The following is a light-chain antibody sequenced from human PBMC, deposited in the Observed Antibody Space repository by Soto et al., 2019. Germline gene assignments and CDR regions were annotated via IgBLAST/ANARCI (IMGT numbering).Light chain of an antibody. Sequence: DSQMTQSPYTLPASVGDRVTMTCRASQSIRSWLAWYQQKPGKAPKLLIYDASSLESGVPSRFSGRRSGTEFTLTISSLQPDDFATYYCQHYNSYSEAFGQRTMVDI. CDR2: DAS. V-gene: IGKV1-5*01. J-gene: IGKJ1*01. CDR3: QHYNSYSEA. CDR1: QSIRSW.